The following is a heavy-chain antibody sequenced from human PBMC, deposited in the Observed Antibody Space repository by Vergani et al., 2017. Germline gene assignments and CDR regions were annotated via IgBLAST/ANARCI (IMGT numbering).Heavy chain of an antibody. CDR1: GFTFDDYG. V-gene: IGHV3-20*04. CDR2: INWNGGST. Sequence: EVQLVESGGGVVRTGGSLRLYCAASGFTFDDYGMSWVRQAPGKGLEWVSGINWNGGSTGYADSVKGRFTISRDNAKNSLYLQMNSLRAEDTALYYCARERVFDYYDSSSRGEIDYWGQGTLVTVSS. D-gene: IGHD3-22*01. CDR3: ARERVFDYYDSSSRGEIDY. J-gene: IGHJ4*02.